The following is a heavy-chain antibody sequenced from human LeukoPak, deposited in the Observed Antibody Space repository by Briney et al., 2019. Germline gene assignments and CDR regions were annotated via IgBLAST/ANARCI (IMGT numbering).Heavy chain of an antibody. CDR1: GFTFSSYA. D-gene: IGHD6-6*01. CDR2: ISSSGSTI. J-gene: IGHJ3*02. CDR3: AGELSSSSRAFDI. Sequence: PGGSLRLSCAASGFTFSSYAMSWVRQAPGKGLEWVSYISSSGSTIYYADSVKGRFTISRDNAKNSLYLQMNSLRAEDTAVYYCAGELSSSSRAFDIWGQGTMVTVSS. V-gene: IGHV3-48*04.